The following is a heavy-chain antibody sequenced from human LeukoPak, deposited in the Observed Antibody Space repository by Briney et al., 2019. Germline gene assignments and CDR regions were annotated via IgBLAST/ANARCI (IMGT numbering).Heavy chain of an antibody. CDR2: IYYSGST. Sequence: SETLSLTCTVSGGSISSSSYYWGWIRQHPGKGLEWIGSIYYSGSTYYNPSLKSRVTISVDTSKNQFSLKLSSVTAADTAVYYCARQGTVTTYYYYYYGMDVWGPGTTVTVSS. CDR3: ARQGTVTTYYYYYYGMDV. CDR1: GGSISSSSYY. D-gene: IGHD4-17*01. V-gene: IGHV4-39*01. J-gene: IGHJ6*02.